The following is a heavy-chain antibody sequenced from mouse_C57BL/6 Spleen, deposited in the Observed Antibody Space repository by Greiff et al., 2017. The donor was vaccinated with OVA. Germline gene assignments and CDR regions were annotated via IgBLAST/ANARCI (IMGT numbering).Heavy chain of an antibody. CDR1: GYTFTDYY. V-gene: IGHV1-26*01. D-gene: IGHD2-3*01. CDR2: INPNNGGT. J-gene: IGHJ1*03. Sequence: VQLQQSGPELVKPGASVKISCKASGYTFTDYYMNWVKQSHGKSLEWIGDINPNNGGTSYNQKFKGKATLTVDKSSSTAYMELRSLTSEDSAVYYCARGWLPYWYFDVWGTGTTVTVSS. CDR3: ARGWLPYWYFDV.